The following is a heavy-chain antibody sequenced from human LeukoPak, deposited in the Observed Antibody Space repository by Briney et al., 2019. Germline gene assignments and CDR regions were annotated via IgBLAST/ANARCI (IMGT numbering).Heavy chain of an antibody. V-gene: IGHV1-69*04. Sequence: ASVKVSCKASGGTFSSYGISWVRQAPGQGLEWMGRIIPIFGIANYAQKFQGRVTITADKSTSTAYMELSSLRSEDTAVYYCARTQAVTIFGVVTLGYYGMDVWGQGTTVTVSS. D-gene: IGHD3-3*01. J-gene: IGHJ6*02. CDR3: ARTQAVTIFGVVTLGYYGMDV. CDR2: IIPIFGIA. CDR1: GGTFSSYG.